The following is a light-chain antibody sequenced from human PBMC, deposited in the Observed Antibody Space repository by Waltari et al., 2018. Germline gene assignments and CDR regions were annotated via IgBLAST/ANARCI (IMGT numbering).Light chain of an antibody. CDR1: QSISSS. J-gene: IGKJ2*01. V-gene: IGKV1-39*01. CDR2: VAS. CDR3: QQSYTTAFT. Sequence: IQMTQSPSSLSASVGDRVTITRRASQSISSSLNWYQQIPGKAPKLLIYVASTLRSGVPSRFSGSGSGTDFSLTISSLQPEDFATYYCQQSYTTAFTFGQGTKLEIK.